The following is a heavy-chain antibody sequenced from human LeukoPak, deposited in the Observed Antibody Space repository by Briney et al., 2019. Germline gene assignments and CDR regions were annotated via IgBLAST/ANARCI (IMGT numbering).Heavy chain of an antibody. CDR2: IYYSGST. Sequence: SETLSLTCTVSGGSISSYYWSWIRQPPGKGLEWIGSIYYSGSTYYNPSLKSRVTISVDTSKNQFSLKLSSVTAADTAVYYCARRGGSYYLSAPRGLDYWGQGTLVTVSS. D-gene: IGHD1-26*01. V-gene: IGHV4-59*05. J-gene: IGHJ4*02. CDR1: GGSISSYY. CDR3: ARRGGSYYLSAPRGLDY.